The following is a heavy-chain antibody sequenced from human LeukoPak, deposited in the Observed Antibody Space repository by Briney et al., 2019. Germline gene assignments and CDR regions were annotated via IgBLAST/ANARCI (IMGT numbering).Heavy chain of an antibody. V-gene: IGHV4-31*03. Sequence: PSETLSLTCTVSGGSISSGGYYWSWIRQHPGKGLEWIGYIYYSGSTYYNPSLKSRVTISVDTSKNQFSLKLSSVTAADTAVYYCARRGRGGHDSSGYYYEGSFGYWGQGTLVTVSS. D-gene: IGHD3-22*01. CDR3: ARRGRGGHDSSGYYYEGSFGY. J-gene: IGHJ4*02. CDR1: GGSISSGGYY. CDR2: IYYSGST.